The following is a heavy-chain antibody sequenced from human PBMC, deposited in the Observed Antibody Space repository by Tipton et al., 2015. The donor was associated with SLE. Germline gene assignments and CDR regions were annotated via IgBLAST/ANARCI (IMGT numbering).Heavy chain of an antibody. Sequence: SLRLSCAASGFTFSSYTMHWVRQAPGKGLEWVAVISYDGSNKYYADSVKGRFTISRDSSKNTLSLQMSGLRAEDTAVYYCAREGNWAGEVDLWGQGTLVTVSS. J-gene: IGHJ5*02. CDR3: AREGNWAGEVDL. D-gene: IGHD7-27*01. CDR1: GFTFSSYT. V-gene: IGHV3-30*04. CDR2: ISYDGSNK.